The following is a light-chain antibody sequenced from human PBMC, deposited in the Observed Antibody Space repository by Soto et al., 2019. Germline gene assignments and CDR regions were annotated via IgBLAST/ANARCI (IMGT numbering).Light chain of an antibody. CDR1: STDVGAYNY. V-gene: IGLV2-8*01. J-gene: IGLJ3*02. CDR2: EVT. Sequence: QSALTQPPSASGSPGQSVTISGTGTSTDVGAYNYVSWYQQHPGKAPKLMIYEVTKRPSGVPDRFSGSKSGNTASLTVSGLQTEDEADYYCGSHAGNSNLVFGGGTKLTVL. CDR3: GSHAGNSNLV.